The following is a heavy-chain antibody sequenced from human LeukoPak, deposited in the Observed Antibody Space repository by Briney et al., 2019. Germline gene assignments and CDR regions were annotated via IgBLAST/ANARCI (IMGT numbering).Heavy chain of an antibody. CDR3: AGSWGYRALDI. J-gene: IGHJ3*02. CDR1: GFIFRNYW. D-gene: IGHD3-16*01. CDR2: IQQDGSEK. V-gene: IGHV3-7*01. Sequence: GGSLRLSCADSGFIFRNYWMSWVRQAPGKGLEWVANIQQDGSEKSYVDSVKGRFTISRDNARSSLYLQMDSLRAEDTALYYCAGSWGYRALDIWGQGTMVTVSS.